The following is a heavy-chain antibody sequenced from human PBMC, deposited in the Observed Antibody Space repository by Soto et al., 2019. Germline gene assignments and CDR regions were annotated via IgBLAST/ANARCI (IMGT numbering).Heavy chain of an antibody. CDR2: ISGSGGST. CDR1: GFTFSSYA. CDR3: AKDIRIVGATTDDY. J-gene: IGHJ4*02. Sequence: EVQLLESGGGLVQPGGSLRLSCAASGFTFSSYAMSWVRQAPGKGLEWVSAISGSGGSTYYADSVKGRFTISRDNSKNTLYLQMNSLRAEDTTVYYCAKDIRIVGATTDDYWGQGTLVTVSS. D-gene: IGHD1-26*01. V-gene: IGHV3-23*01.